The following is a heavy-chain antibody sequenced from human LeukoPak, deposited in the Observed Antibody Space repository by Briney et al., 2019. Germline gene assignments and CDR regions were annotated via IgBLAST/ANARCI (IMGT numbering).Heavy chain of an antibody. CDR3: ANRYYDILTGYYVPFDY. CDR1: GFTFDDYG. D-gene: IGHD3-9*01. CDR2: INWNGGST. Sequence: GGSLRLSCAASGFTFDDYGMSWVRQAPGKGLEWVSGINWNGGSTGYADSVKGRFTISRDNAKNSLYLQMNSLRAEDTAVYYCANRYYDILTGYYVPFDYWGQGTLVTVSS. J-gene: IGHJ4*02. V-gene: IGHV3-20*04.